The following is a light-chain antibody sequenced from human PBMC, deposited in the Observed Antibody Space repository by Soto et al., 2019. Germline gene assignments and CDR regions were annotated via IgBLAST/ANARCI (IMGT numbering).Light chain of an antibody. CDR1: SSDVGSYNL. J-gene: IGLJ2*01. CDR3: CSYEGSSTLV. CDR2: EGS. V-gene: IGLV2-23*01. Sequence: QSALTQPASVSGSPGQSITISCTGTSSDVGSYNLVSWYQQHPGKAHKLMIYEGSKRPAGVSNRFSGSTSGNTASLTISVLQAEDEADYYCCSYEGSSTLVFGGGTKLTVL.